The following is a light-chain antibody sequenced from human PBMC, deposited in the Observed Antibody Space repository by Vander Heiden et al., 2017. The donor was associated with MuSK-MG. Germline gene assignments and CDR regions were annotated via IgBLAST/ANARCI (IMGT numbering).Light chain of an antibody. CDR1: QSIDSW. CDR2: DAS. V-gene: IGKV1-5*01. Sequence: DIQMTQSPSTLSASVGDRVTITCRASQSIDSWLAWYQQKPGKAPKLLIYDASSFESGVPSRFSGSGSGTEFTLTISSRQPDDFATYYCQEYNSFWTFGQGTKVEIK. J-gene: IGKJ1*01. CDR3: QEYNSFWT.